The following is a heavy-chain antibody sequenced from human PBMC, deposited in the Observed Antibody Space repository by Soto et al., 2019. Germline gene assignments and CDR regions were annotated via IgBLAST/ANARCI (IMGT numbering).Heavy chain of an antibody. CDR1: GFTFSNAW. V-gene: IGHV3-15*01. Sequence: GGSLRLSCAASGFTFSNAWMSWVRQAPGKGLEWVGRIKSKTDGGTTDYAAPVKGRFTISRDDSKNTLYLQMNSLKTEDTAVYYCTTEGKAAAGTCDYWGQGTLVTVSS. CDR2: IKSKTDGGTT. J-gene: IGHJ4*02. CDR3: TTEGKAAAGTCDY. D-gene: IGHD6-13*01.